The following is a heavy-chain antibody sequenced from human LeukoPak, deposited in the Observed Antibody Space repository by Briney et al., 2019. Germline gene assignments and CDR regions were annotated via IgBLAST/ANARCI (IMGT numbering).Heavy chain of an antibody. CDR3: ARDLGGYSGSYWAGAFDI. D-gene: IGHD1-26*01. CDR1: GFTFSSYG. V-gene: IGHV3-33*01. J-gene: IGHJ3*02. CDR2: IWYDGSNK. Sequence: PGGSLRLSCAASGFTFSSYGMHWVRQAPGKGLEWVAVIWYDGSNKYYADSVKGRFTISRDNSKDTLYLQMNGLRAEDTAVYYCARDLGGYSGSYWAGAFDIWGQGTMVTVSS.